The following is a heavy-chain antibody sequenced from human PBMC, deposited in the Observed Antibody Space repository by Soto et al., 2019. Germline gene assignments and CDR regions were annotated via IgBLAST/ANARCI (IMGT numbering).Heavy chain of an antibody. CDR3: AKDDDYYGSGSSYDY. D-gene: IGHD3-10*01. Sequence: GGSLRLSCITSGFPFANFLMSWVRQAPGKGLEWVSAISGSGGSTYYADSVKGRFTISRDNSKNTLYLQMNSLRAEDTAVYYCAKDDDYYGSGSSYDYWGQGTLVTVPS. J-gene: IGHJ4*02. CDR1: GFPFANFL. CDR2: ISGSGGST. V-gene: IGHV3-23*01.